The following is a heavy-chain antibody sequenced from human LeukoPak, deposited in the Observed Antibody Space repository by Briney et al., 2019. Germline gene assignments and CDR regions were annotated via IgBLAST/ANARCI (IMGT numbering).Heavy chain of an antibody. V-gene: IGHV3-23*01. J-gene: IGHJ4*02. CDR3: AKIAAGGPAYYFDY. CDR2: ITVSGST. D-gene: IGHD6-25*01. CDR1: GFTFSNAW. Sequence: PGGSLRLSCAASGFTFSNAWMSWVRQAPGKGLEYVSSITVSGSTYYADSVKGRFTISRDNSKNTLSLQMTSLRAEDTAIYYCAKIAAGGPAYYFDYWGQGTLVTVSS.